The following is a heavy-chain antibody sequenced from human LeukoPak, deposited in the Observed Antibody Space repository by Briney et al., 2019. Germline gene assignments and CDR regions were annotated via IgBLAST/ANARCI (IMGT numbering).Heavy chain of an antibody. CDR2: ISAYNGNT. V-gene: IGHV1-18*01. CDR1: GYTFTSYG. J-gene: IGHJ6*03. D-gene: IGHD2-2*02. CDR3: ARVAAEVVGVPGAIGFGWLRRDYYYMDV. Sequence: ASVKVSCKASGYTFTSYGISWARQAPGQGLEWMGWISAYNGNTNYAQKLQGRVTMTTDTSTSTAYMELRSLRSEDTAVYYCARVAAEVVGVPGAIGFGWLRRDYYYMDVWGKGTTVIVSS.